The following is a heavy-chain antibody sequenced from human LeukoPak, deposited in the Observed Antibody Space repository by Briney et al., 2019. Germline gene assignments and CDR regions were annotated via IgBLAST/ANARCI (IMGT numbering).Heavy chain of an antibody. CDR3: ARDRGYQLLTGWFDP. D-gene: IGHD2-2*01. J-gene: IGHJ5*02. Sequence: GGSLRLSCAASGFTFSDYYMSWIRQAPGKGLEWVSYISSSGSTIYYADSVKGRSTISRDNAKNSLYLQMNSLRAEDTAVYYCARDRGYQLLTGWFDPWGQGTLVTVSS. CDR1: GFTFSDYY. V-gene: IGHV3-11*01. CDR2: ISSSGSTI.